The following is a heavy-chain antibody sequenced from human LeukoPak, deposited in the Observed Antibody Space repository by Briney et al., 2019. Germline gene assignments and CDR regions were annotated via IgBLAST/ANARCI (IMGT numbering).Heavy chain of an antibody. CDR3: TRGTDGLWDF. V-gene: IGHV3-21*06. CDR1: GLTSTGYS. CDR2: ISSSSDYI. J-gene: IGHJ4*02. Sequence: SGGSLRLSCVVSGLTSTGYSMTWVRQAPGKGLEWVSSISSSSDYIFYADSVKGRFTISRDNAKNSLYLQMSSLRAEDTAVYYCTRGTDGLWDFWGQGTLVTVSS. D-gene: IGHD2-8*01.